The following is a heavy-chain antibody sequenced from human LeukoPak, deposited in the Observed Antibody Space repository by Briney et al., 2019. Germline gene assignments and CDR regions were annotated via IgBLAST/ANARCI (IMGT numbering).Heavy chain of an antibody. CDR1: GYTFTNYA. V-gene: IGHV1-3*01. D-gene: IGHD3-10*01. CDR2: INAANSNT. Sequence: ASVKVSCKASGYTFTNYAIHWVRQAPGQRLEWMGWINAANSNTKYSEQFQGRVTITRDTSASTTYMEMSNLKSEDTAVYYCARAHQPLLFGDLPVYAMDVWGKGTPVTVSS. J-gene: IGHJ6*04. CDR3: ARAHQPLLFGDLPVYAMDV.